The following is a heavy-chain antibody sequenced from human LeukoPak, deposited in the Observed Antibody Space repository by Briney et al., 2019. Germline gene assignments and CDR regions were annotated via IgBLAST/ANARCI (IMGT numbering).Heavy chain of an antibody. V-gene: IGHV4-59*01. J-gene: IGHJ3*02. CDR1: GGSISSYY. Sequence: SETLSLTCTVSGGSISSYYWSWIRQPPGKGLEWIGHIYYSGSTNYNPSLKSRVTISVDTSKNQFSLKLSSVTAADTAVYYCARDVYYDSSGLNAFDIWGQGTMVTVSS. CDR2: IYYSGST. CDR3: ARDVYYDSSGLNAFDI. D-gene: IGHD3-22*01.